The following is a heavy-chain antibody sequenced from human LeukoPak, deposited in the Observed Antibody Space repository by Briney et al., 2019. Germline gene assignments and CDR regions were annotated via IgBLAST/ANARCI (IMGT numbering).Heavy chain of an antibody. CDR2: INHSGST. V-gene: IGHV4-34*01. D-gene: IGHD3-16*01. CDR3: AREDGSMITFGGVT. CDR1: GGSSSNYY. J-gene: IGHJ4*02. Sequence: SETLSLTCAVYGGSSSNYYWNWIRQSPGKGLEWIGEINHSGSTNYNPSLKSRVTISVDTSKNQFSLKLSSVTAADTAVYYCAREDGSMITFGGVTGGQGTLVTVSS.